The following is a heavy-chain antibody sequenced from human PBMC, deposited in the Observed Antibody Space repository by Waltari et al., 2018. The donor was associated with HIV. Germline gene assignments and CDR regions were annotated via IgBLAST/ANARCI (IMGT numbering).Heavy chain of an antibody. Sequence: QVQLVQSGAEVKKPGAAVKVSCKASGFIFTSHSMHWLRQAPGQRLEWMGWINAGNGNTKYSQKFQGRITITRDTSASTVYMELSSLRSEDTSVYFCARAIDYYDSSGFQHWGQGTLVTVSS. D-gene: IGHD3-22*01. CDR2: INAGNGNT. V-gene: IGHV1-3*01. CDR3: ARAIDYYDSSGFQH. J-gene: IGHJ1*01. CDR1: GFIFTSHS.